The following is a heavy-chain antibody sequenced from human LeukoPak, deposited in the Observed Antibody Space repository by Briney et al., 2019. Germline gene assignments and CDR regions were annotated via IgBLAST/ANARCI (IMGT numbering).Heavy chain of an antibody. CDR1: GFTFSNAW. Sequence: GGSLRLSCAASGFTFSNAWMSWVRQAPGKGLEWVGRIKSKTEGGTTDYAAPVKGRFTISRDDSKNTLYLQMNSLKTEDTAVYYCTTDSITIFPWGQGTLVTVSS. D-gene: IGHD3-9*01. CDR3: TTDSITIFP. V-gene: IGHV3-15*01. CDR2: IKSKTEGGTT. J-gene: IGHJ5*02.